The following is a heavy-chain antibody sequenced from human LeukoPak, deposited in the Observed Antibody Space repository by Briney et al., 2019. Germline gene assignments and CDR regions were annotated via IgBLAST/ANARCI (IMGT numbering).Heavy chain of an antibody. Sequence: PSETLSLTCVVYGGSFSGYYWSWIRQPPGKGLEWIGEINHSGSTNYNPSLKSRVTISVDTSKNQFSLKLSSVTAADTAVYYCARGDPGYSSGWYPLYYYYYGMDVWGQGTTVTVSS. CDR1: GGSFSGYY. D-gene: IGHD6-19*01. V-gene: IGHV4-34*01. J-gene: IGHJ6*02. CDR3: ARGDPGYSSGWYPLYYYYYGMDV. CDR2: INHSGST.